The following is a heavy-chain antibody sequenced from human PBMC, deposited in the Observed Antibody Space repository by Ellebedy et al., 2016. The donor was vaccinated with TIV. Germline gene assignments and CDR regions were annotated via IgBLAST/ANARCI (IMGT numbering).Heavy chain of an antibody. V-gene: IGHV3-74*01. CDR3: AREGDGWFFDV. CDR2: VNSDGSIT. CDR1: GFTFSNYW. D-gene: IGHD1-26*01. J-gene: IGHJ2*01. Sequence: GGSLRLXXAASGFTFSNYWMYWVRQAPGKGLEWVAHVNSDGSITGYADSVKGRITISRDNPKNTLYLQVNSLRAEDTAVYYCAREGDGWFFDVWGPGTLLTVSS.